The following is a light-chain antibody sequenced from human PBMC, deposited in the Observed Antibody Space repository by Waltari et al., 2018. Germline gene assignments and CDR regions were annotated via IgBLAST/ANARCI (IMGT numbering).Light chain of an antibody. Sequence: QSALTQPASVSGSPGQSITISCTGSSSDIGAYNFVSWYQQHPGKAPQLMIYDVSKRPSGFSNRFSGSKSGNTASLTIYGLQVEDEADYFCSSYTTTNIVVFGGGTELTVL. CDR2: DVS. CDR3: SSYTTTNIVV. CDR1: SSDIGAYNF. V-gene: IGLV2-14*03. J-gene: IGLJ2*01.